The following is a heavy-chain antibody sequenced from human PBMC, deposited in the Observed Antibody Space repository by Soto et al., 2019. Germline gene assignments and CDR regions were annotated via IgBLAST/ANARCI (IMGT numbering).Heavy chain of an antibody. V-gene: IGHV4-34*01. CDR2: INHSGST. CDR1: GGSFSGYY. D-gene: IGHD3-22*01. CDR3: ARGIDPDYYYDSSGYSNWFDP. Sequence: PFETLSLTCAVYGGSFSGYYWSWIRQPPGKGLEWIGEINHSGSTNYNPSLKSRVTISVDTSKNQFSLKLSSVTAADTAVYYCARGIDPDYYYDSSGYSNWFDPWGQGTLVTVSS. J-gene: IGHJ5*02.